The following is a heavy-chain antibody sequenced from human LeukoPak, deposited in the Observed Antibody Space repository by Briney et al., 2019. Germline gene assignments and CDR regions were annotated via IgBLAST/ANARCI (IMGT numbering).Heavy chain of an antibody. V-gene: IGHV3-7*01. CDR1: GFTLSNHW. CDR2: IKEDGSEK. CDR3: ASGRQLGY. J-gene: IGHJ4*02. D-gene: IGHD6-13*01. Sequence: GGSLRLSCPASGFTLSNHWMSSVRQAPGRGLEWVANIKEDGSEKNYVDSVKGRFTICRDKARNSLYLQKNSLRAEDTAVYYCASGRQLGYWVQGTLVTGSS.